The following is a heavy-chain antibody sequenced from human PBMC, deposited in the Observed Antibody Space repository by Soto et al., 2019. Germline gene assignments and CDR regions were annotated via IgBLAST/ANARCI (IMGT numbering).Heavy chain of an antibody. D-gene: IGHD6-19*01. J-gene: IGHJ3*02. CDR3: ARGKGSIAVAATRAFDM. Sequence: PGGSLRLSCAASGFTFSSYGMHWVRQAPGKGLEWVAVIWYDGSNKYYADSVKGRFTISRDNYKNTLYLQMNSLRAEDTAVYYCARGKGSIAVAATRAFDMWGQGKMVTVSS. CDR1: GFTFSSYG. V-gene: IGHV3-33*01. CDR2: IWYDGSNK.